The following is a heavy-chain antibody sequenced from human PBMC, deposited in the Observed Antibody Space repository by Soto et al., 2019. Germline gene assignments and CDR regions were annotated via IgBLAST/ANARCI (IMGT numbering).Heavy chain of an antibody. CDR2: IIPISGIA. CDR3: ANPPRY. J-gene: IGHJ4*02. Sequence: QVQLVQSGAEVKKPGSPVKVSCKASGGTFSSYTCSWVRQAPGQGLEWMGRIIPISGIANHAQKFQGRVRITADKSTGTAYMELSSLRSEDTAVYYCANPPRYWGQGTLVTVSS. V-gene: IGHV1-69*02. CDR1: GGTFSSYT.